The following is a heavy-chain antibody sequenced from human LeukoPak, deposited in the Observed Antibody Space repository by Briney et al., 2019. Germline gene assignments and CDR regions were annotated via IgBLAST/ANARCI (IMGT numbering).Heavy chain of an antibody. Sequence: ASVKVSCKASGYTFTSYGISWVRQAPGQGLEWMGWISACSGDTNYAQKFQGRATMTTDTSTSTAYMELRSLSSDDTAVYYCARPSGYASYGMDVWGQGTTVTVSS. J-gene: IGHJ6*02. CDR1: GYTFTSYG. D-gene: IGHD5-12*01. CDR3: ARPSGYASYGMDV. V-gene: IGHV1-18*01. CDR2: ISACSGDT.